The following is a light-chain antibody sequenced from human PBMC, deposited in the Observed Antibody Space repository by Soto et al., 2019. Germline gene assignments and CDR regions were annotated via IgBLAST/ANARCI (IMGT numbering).Light chain of an antibody. Sequence: IQMTQSPSSLSASVGDRVTLTCQASHDIRDHLNWYQQKPGKPPKLLIYDASNLQTGVPSRFSGSGSGTDFTFTISSLQPEDIATYFCHQYDNLSQTFGPGTKVAI. CDR1: HDIRDH. CDR2: DAS. CDR3: HQYDNLSQT. J-gene: IGKJ3*01. V-gene: IGKV1-33*01.